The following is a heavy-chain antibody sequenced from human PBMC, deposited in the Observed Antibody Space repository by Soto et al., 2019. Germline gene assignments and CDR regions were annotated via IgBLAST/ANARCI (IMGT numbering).Heavy chain of an antibody. V-gene: IGHV3-21*01. CDR3: ARDRISAEGRRGAFDI. CDR2: ISSSSSYI. J-gene: IGHJ3*02. D-gene: IGHD3-10*01. Sequence: GGSLRLSCAASGFTFSSYSMNWVRQAPGKGLEWVSSISSSSSYIYYADSVKGRFTISRDNAKNSLYLQMNSLRAEDTAVYYCARDRISAEGRRGAFDIWGQGTMVTISS. CDR1: GFTFSSYS.